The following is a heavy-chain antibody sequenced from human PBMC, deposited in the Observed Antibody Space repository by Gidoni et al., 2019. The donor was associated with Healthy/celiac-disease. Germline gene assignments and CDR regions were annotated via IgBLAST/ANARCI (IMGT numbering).Heavy chain of an antibody. CDR3: TTDPNLLLWFGELYGMDV. CDR1: GFTFSNAW. D-gene: IGHD3-10*01. J-gene: IGHJ6*02. V-gene: IGHV3-15*01. Sequence: EVQLVESGGGLVKPGGSLRLSCAASGFTFSNAWMSWVRQAPGKGLEWVGRIKSKTDGGTTDYAAPVKGRFTISRDDSKNTLYLQMNSLKTEDTAVYYCTTDPNLLLWFGELYGMDVWGQGTTVTVSS. CDR2: IKSKTDGGTT.